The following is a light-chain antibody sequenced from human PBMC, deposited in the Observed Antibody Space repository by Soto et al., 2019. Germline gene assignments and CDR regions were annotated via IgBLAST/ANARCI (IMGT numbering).Light chain of an antibody. CDR1: QGISSY. Sequence: DIPFTQSPPFLSASVGDRVTISCRASQGISSYLAWYQHKPGTAPNLLISAASTLQSGVPSRFRGSGSGTELTITISRLQPEDFETYYCQQLNSYPLSFGGGTKVDIK. CDR3: QQLNSYPLS. J-gene: IGKJ4*01. CDR2: AAS. V-gene: IGKV1-9*01.